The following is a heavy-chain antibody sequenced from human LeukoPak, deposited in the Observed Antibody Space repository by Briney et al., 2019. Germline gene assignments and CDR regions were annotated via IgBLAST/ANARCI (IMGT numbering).Heavy chain of an antibody. V-gene: IGHV3-23*01. J-gene: IGHJ4*02. CDR3: AKARDYGDSDLDY. CDR2: ISGSGGST. D-gene: IGHD4-17*01. CDR1: GFTFSIYA. Sequence: GGSPRLSCAASGFTFSIYAMNWVRQAPGKGLEWVSAISGSGGSTYYADSVKGRFTISRDNSKNTLFLQMNSLRAEDTAVYYCAKARDYGDSDLDYWGQGTLVTVSS.